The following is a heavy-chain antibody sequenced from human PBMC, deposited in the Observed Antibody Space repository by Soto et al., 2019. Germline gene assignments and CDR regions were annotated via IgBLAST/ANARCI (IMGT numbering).Heavy chain of an antibody. Sequence: GGSLRLSXAASGFPFSSYVMSWVRQAPGKGLEWVSGITGGGSNTFYADSVKGRFTISRDNSKNTLFLQMNSLGAEDTAVYYCAKDSNKYSSSLRGRYFDYWGQGIEVTVSS. CDR1: GFPFSSYV. CDR2: ITGGGSNT. CDR3: AKDSNKYSSSLRGRYFDY. V-gene: IGHV3-23*01. J-gene: IGHJ4*02. D-gene: IGHD4-4*01.